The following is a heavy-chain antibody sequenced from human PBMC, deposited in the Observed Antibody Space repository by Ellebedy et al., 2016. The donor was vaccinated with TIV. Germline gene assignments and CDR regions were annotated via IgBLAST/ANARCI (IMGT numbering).Heavy chain of an antibody. CDR3: ARDGAVPGGKGDY. CDR2: IKDDGSET. J-gene: IGHJ4*02. Sequence: GESLKISCVASGFTFSRHYMHWVRQAPGKGLVWVSRIKDDGSETSYVDSVKGRFIISRENAKNTLYLQMNSLRVEDTAMYYCARDGAVPGGKGDYWGQGTLVIVSS. V-gene: IGHV3-74*01. D-gene: IGHD4-23*01. CDR1: GFTFSRHY.